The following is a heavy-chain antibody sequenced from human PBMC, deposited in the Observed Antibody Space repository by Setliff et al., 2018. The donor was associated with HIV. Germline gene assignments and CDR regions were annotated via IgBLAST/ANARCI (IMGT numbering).Heavy chain of an antibody. Sequence: ASVKVSCKASGYTFTDNYIHWVRQAPGQGLEWMGLINPSGGRTSYALKFQGRVTMTRDTSTSTTYLELDRLTYDDTAIYYCARGGYYTSGTWFDPWGQGTLVTVSS. D-gene: IGHD3-10*01. CDR2: INPSGGRT. CDR1: GYTFTDNY. CDR3: ARGGYYTSGTWFDP. J-gene: IGHJ5*02. V-gene: IGHV1-46*01.